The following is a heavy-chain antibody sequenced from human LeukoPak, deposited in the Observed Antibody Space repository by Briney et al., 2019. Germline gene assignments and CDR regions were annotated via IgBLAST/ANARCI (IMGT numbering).Heavy chain of an antibody. J-gene: IGHJ2*01. CDR2: IYNSESI. CDR3: ARDLPCSSTSCLGNFDL. D-gene: IGHD2-2*01. CDR1: GDSINSISYY. Sequence: SETLSLTCSVSGDSINSISYYWVWIRQPPGKGLEWLGSIYNSESIYSKPSLRSRVTISLDTSKNQFSLKLSSVTAADTALYYCARDLPCSSTSCLGNFDLWGRGTLVTVSS. V-gene: IGHV4-39*07.